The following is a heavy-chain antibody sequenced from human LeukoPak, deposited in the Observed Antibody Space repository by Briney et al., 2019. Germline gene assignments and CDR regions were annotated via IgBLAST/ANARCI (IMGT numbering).Heavy chain of an antibody. V-gene: IGHV4-39*01. Sequence: PSETLSLTCSVSGGSISSSSYYWGGIRQPPGKGLEWIGSIYYSGSTYYNPSLKSRVTISVDTSKNQFSLKLSSVTAADTAVYYCARYRYSSGWFGYWGQGTLVTVSS. CDR2: IYYSGST. CDR3: ARYRYSSGWFGY. J-gene: IGHJ4*02. CDR1: GGSISSSSYY. D-gene: IGHD6-19*01.